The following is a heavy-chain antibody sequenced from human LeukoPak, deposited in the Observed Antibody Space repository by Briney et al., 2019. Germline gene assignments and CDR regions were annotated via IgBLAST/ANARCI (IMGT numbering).Heavy chain of an antibody. J-gene: IGHJ4*02. CDR2: IYSSGST. V-gene: IGHV4-39*07. CDR3: SMVLGGSGSYSSKSDY. Sequence: KPSETLSLTCTVSGGSISSSSYYWGWIRQPPGKGLEWIGSIYSSGSTYYNPSLKSRVTISEDMSKNQFSLKLNSVTATDTAVYYCSMVLGGSGSYSSKSDYWGQGTLVTVSS. CDR1: GGSISSSSYY. D-gene: IGHD3-10*01.